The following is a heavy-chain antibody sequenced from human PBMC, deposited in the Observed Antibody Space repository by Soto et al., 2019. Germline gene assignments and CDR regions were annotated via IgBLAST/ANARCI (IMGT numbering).Heavy chain of an antibody. V-gene: IGHV3-53*02. D-gene: IGHD3-10*01. Sequence: QLVETGGGLIQPGTSLTLSCAASGFSVSRTYMTWVRQAPGKGLEWVSFVYSGGATFYADSVKGRFLLSRDDSQNTMYLQMNNLRAEDTAVYYCARVPGRLWGRGTLVTVAS. J-gene: IGHJ4*02. CDR2: VYSGGAT. CDR3: ARVPGRL. CDR1: GFSVSRTY.